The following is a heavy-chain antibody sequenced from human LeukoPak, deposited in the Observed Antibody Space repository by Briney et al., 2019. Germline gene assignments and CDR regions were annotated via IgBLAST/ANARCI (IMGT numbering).Heavy chain of an antibody. V-gene: IGHV1-2*02. J-gene: IGHJ4*02. CDR3: ARDRPIDY. Sequence: GASVKVSCKASGYTFTAYYLHWVRRAPGQGLEWMGWINPNTGATDFAQKFQGRVTMTRDTSISTAYMVLSSLRSDDTAVYYCARDRPIDYWGQGTLVTVSS. CDR1: GYTFTAYY. CDR2: INPNTGAT.